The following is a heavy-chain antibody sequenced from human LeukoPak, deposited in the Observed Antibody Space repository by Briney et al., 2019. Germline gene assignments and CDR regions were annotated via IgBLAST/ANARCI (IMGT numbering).Heavy chain of an antibody. CDR1: GFTFSSYW. V-gene: IGHV3-7*01. CDR3: ARNIPVTRWGY. Sequence: GGSLRLSCAASGFTFSSYWMSWVRQAPGKGLEWVANIKQDGSDKYYVDSVKGRFTISRDNSKNTVYLQMNSLRAEDTAVYYCARNIPVTRWGYWGQGTLVTVSS. D-gene: IGHD2-21*01. CDR2: IKQDGSDK. J-gene: IGHJ4*02.